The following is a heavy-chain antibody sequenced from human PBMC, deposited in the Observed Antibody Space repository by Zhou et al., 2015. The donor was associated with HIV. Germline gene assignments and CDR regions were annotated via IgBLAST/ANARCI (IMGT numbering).Heavy chain of an antibody. CDR1: GYTFTSYG. V-gene: IGHV1-46*01. CDR2: INPSGGST. CDR3: ARVGTYYYDSSGYAPFDY. D-gene: IGHD3-22*01. J-gene: IGHJ4*02. Sequence: QVQLVQSGAEVKKPGASVKVSCKASGYTFTSYGISWVRQAPGQGLEWMGIINPSGGSTSYAQKFQGRVTMTRDTSTSTVYMELSSLRSEDTAMYYCARVGTYYYDSSGYAPFDYWGQGTLVIVSS.